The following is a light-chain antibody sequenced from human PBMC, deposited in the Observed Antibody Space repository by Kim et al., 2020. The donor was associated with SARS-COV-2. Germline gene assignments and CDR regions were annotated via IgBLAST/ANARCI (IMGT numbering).Light chain of an antibody. V-gene: IGKV1-39*01. J-gene: IGKJ5*01. CDR2: GAA. Sequence: SVGDRVTITCRARQSISTFLSWDQQRPGKAPRLRIYGAATLQRGVPSRFSGSGSGTDFTLTISFLQPEDLATYYCQQSFTTPQITFGQGTRLEIK. CDR1: QSISTF. CDR3: QQSFTTPQIT.